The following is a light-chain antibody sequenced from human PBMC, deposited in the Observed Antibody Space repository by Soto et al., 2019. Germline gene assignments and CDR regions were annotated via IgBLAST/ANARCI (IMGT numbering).Light chain of an antibody. J-gene: IGLJ3*02. CDR2: RNF. Sequence: QSVLTQPPSASGTPGQRVTISCSGSSSNIGSNYVYWYQHLPGTAPKLLIYRNFQRPSGVPDRFSGSTSGTSASLVISGLQSGDEADYYCSSWDDSLGGRVFGGGTKLTVL. CDR1: SSNIGSNY. V-gene: IGLV1-47*01. CDR3: SSWDDSLGGRV.